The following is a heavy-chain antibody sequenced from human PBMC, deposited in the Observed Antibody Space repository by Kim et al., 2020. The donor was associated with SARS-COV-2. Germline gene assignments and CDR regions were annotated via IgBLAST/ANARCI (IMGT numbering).Heavy chain of an antibody. CDR3: AKAVSNYGWVCDY. Sequence: STDSMKGRFTISRDNSKITLYLKMNILRAEDTAVYYCAKAVSNYGWVCDYWGQGTLVTVSS. V-gene: IGHV3-30*02. D-gene: IGHD4-4*01. J-gene: IGHJ4*02.